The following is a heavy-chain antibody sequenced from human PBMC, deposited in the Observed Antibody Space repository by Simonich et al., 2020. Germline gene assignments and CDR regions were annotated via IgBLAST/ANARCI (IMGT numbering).Heavy chain of an antibody. V-gene: IGHV3-21*01. D-gene: IGHD6-13*01. CDR2: VSCSSSYI. Sequence: EVQLVESGGGLVKPGGSLRLSCAASGFTFSSYRMNWVRQAPGEGLEGVSSVSCSSSYIYYADSGKGRFTLSSDNAKNSLYLQMNSLRAEDTAVYYCARNAAGDYWGQGTLVTVSS. CDR1: GFTFSSYR. CDR3: ARNAAGDY. J-gene: IGHJ4*02.